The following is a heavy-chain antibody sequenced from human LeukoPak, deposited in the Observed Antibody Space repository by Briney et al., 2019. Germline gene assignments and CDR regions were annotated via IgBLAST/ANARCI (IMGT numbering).Heavy chain of an antibody. CDR3: AKQVGGGYYYNYMDV. CDR1: GASISSSNYY. D-gene: IGHD6-6*01. V-gene: IGHV4-39*02. Sequence: SETLSLTCTVSGASISSSNYYWGWIRQPPGKGLEWIGSIYYSGSTYQNPSLKSRVTISVDTSKNHFSLKLSSVTAADTAVYYCAKQVGGGYYYNYMDVWVKGTTVTVSS. CDR2: IYYSGST. J-gene: IGHJ6*03.